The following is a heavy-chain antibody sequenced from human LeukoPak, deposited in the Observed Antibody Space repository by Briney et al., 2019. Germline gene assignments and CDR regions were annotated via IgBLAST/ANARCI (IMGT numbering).Heavy chain of an antibody. CDR1: GYTFTGYY. CDR2: INPNGGGT. D-gene: IGHD2-2*01. J-gene: IGHJ5*02. CDR3: ARVSEYCSSTSCRLNWFDP. V-gene: IGHV1-2*02. Sequence: ASVKVSCKASGYTFTGYYMHWVRQAPGQGLEWMGWINPNGGGTNYAQKFQGRVTMTRDTSISTAYMELSRLRSDDTAVYYCARVSEYCSSTSCRLNWFDPWGQGTLVTVSS.